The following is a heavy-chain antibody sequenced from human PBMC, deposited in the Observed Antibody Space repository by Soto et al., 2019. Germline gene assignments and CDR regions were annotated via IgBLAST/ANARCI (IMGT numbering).Heavy chain of an antibody. CDR1: GYTFTSYG. CDR3: AAPLSYSCGLDY. CDR2: LSAYNGNT. J-gene: IGHJ4*02. Sequence: QVQLVQSGAEVKKPGASVKVSCKTSGYTFTSYGFSWVRQAPGQGLEWMGWLSAYNGNTNYAQKLQGRVTMTTDTSTSTAYRELRSLRSDATAVYYCAAPLSYSCGLDYWGQGTLVTVSS. D-gene: IGHD5-18*01. V-gene: IGHV1-18*01.